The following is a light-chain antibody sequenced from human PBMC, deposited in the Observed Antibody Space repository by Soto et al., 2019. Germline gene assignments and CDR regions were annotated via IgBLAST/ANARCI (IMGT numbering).Light chain of an antibody. V-gene: IGKV1-39*01. CDR1: QTISTY. J-gene: IGKJ4*01. CDR2: AAS. Sequence: DIHMTQSPSSLSASVGDRVTITCRASQTISTYLNWYQQKPGKAPELLIYAASTLQSGVPSRFGGSGSGTDFTLTINSLPREDVATYCCQHSYDTVTFGGGTKVEIK. CDR3: QHSYDTVT.